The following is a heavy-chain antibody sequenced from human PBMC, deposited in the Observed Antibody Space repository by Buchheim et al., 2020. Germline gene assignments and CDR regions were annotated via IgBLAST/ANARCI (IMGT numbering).Heavy chain of an antibody. V-gene: IGHV4-59*01. Sequence: QVQLQESGPGLVKPSETLSLTCTVSGGSISTYYWSWIRQSPGKGLEWIGYIYYSGSTNYSPSLKSRVTISVDTSKNPFSLNLTSVTAADTAVYYCARADYDYYGMDVWGQGTT. J-gene: IGHJ6*02. CDR2: IYYSGST. CDR3: ARADYDYYGMDV. CDR1: GGSISTYY.